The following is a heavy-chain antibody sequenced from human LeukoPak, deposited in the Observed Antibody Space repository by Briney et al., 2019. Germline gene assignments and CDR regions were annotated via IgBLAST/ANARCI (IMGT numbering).Heavy chain of an antibody. Sequence: SVKVSCKASGGTFSSYAISWVRQAPGQGLEWMGRFIPILGIANYAQKFQGRVTITANKSTSTAYMELSSLRSEDTAVYYCARVTGAPGYYDSSGYYPPRVYYYGMDVWGQGTTVTVSS. CDR3: ARVTGAPGYYDSSGYYPPRVYYYGMDV. CDR2: FIPILGIA. V-gene: IGHV1-69*04. J-gene: IGHJ6*02. CDR1: GGTFSSYA. D-gene: IGHD3-22*01.